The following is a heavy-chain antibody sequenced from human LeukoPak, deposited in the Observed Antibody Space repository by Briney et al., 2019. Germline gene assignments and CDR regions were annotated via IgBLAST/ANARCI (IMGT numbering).Heavy chain of an antibody. J-gene: IGHJ4*02. Sequence: SVKVSCKASVGTFISYAISWVRQAPGQGLEWMGRIIPILGIANYAQKFQGRVTITADKSTSTAYMELSSLRSEDTAVYYCARDRYDSPFDYWGQGTLVTVSS. V-gene: IGHV1-69*04. CDR3: ARDRYDSPFDY. CDR1: VGTFISYA. D-gene: IGHD1-1*01. CDR2: IIPILGIA.